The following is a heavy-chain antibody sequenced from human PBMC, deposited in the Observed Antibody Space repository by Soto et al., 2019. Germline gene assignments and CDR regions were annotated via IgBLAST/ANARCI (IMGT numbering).Heavy chain of an antibody. CDR1: GGSISSGNYY. V-gene: IGHV4-61*01. CDR3: ARVFPSYCGGDCSYFDS. Sequence: SETLSLTCTVSGGSISSGNYYWSWIRQPPGQGLEWIGSIFYSGSTKSNPSLKSRVTMSVDMSKNQFSLRLTSVTAADTAVYYCARVFPSYCGGDCSYFDSWGQGTLVTVSS. J-gene: IGHJ4*02. CDR2: IFYSGST. D-gene: IGHD2-21*02.